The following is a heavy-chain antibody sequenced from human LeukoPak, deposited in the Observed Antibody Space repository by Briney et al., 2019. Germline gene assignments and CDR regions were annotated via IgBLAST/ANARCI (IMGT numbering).Heavy chain of an antibody. CDR3: ARDPYSSGGSCYLNWFDP. CDR1: GVSISSYY. D-gene: IGHD2-15*01. V-gene: IGHV4-4*07. J-gene: IGHJ5*02. Sequence: SETLSLTCTVSGVSISSYYWSWIRQPAGKGLEWIGRIYSSGSTNYNPSLKSRVTMSVDTSNNQFSLKLSSVTAADTAVYYCARDPYSSGGSCYLNWFDPWGQGTLVTVSS. CDR2: IYSSGST.